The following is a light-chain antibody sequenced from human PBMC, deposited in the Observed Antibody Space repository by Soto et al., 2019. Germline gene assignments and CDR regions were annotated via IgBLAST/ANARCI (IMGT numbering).Light chain of an antibody. J-gene: IGLJ3*02. V-gene: IGLV2-14*01. CDR1: SSDVGGYND. Sequence: QSALTQPASVSGSPGQSVTISCTGTSSDVGGYNDVSWYQQHPGKATKLMIYEVSNRPSGLSNRFSGSKSGNTAALTRSGLQAEDAADYYFRAYSSSNTWVLGGGTQLT. CDR3: RAYSSSNTWV. CDR2: EVS.